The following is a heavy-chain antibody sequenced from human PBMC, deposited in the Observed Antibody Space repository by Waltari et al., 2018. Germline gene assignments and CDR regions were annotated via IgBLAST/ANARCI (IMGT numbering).Heavy chain of an antibody. D-gene: IGHD1-1*01. Sequence: EVQLVESGGGLVQPGGSLRVSCAAAGVLFRNHWMSWVRQPPGKGLEWVANIEPDGGEKNYVDSVKGRFTISRDNAQNSVHLQMNSLRPEDTAVYYCARLWNGPDSWGQGALVTVSS. CDR1: GVLFRNHW. V-gene: IGHV3-7*03. CDR2: IEPDGGEK. J-gene: IGHJ4*02. CDR3: ARLWNGPDS.